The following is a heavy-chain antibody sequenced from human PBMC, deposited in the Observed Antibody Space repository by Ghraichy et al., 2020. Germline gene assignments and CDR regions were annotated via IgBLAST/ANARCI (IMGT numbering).Heavy chain of an antibody. D-gene: IGHD3-22*01. V-gene: IGHV3-43*02. CDR2: IRRDGST. Sequence: GGSLRLSCAASGFTFDTYSMHWVRQVPGKGLEWVSLIRRDGSTSYADSVKGRFTISRDNSKNSLYLQMNSLRTEDTALYFCSKADNSGTYCFDYWGQGTLVTVSS. CDR1: GFTFDTYS. CDR3: SKADNSGTYCFDY. J-gene: IGHJ4*02.